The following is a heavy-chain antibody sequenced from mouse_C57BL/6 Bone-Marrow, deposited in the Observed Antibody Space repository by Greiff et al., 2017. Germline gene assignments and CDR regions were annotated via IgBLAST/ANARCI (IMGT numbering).Heavy chain of an antibody. CDR3: ARWAITTVVADWYFDV. J-gene: IGHJ1*03. CDR2: IDPNSGGT. CDR1: GYTFTSYW. V-gene: IGHV1-72*01. D-gene: IGHD1-1*01. Sequence: QVQLQQPGAELVKPGASVKLSCKASGYTFTSYWMHWVKQRPGRGLEWIGRIDPNSGGTKYNEKFKSKDTLTVDKPSSTAYMQLSSLTSEDSAVYYCARWAITTVVADWYFDVWGTGTTVTVSS.